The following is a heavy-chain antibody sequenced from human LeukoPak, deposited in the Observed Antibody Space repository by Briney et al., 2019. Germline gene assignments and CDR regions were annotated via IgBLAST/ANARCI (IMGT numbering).Heavy chain of an antibody. CDR3: ARLDYYDSREPFDY. CDR2: IYPGDSDT. J-gene: IGHJ4*02. Sequence: GEPLKISCKGSGYYFTSYWIGWVRQMPGKGLEWMGIIYPGDSDTRYSPSFQGQVTISADKSISTAYLQWSSLKASDTAMYYCARLDYYDSREPFDYWGQGTLVTVSS. V-gene: IGHV5-51*01. D-gene: IGHD3-22*01. CDR1: GYYFTSYW.